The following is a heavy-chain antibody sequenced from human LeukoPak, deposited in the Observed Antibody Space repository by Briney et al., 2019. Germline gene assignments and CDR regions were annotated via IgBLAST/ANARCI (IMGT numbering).Heavy chain of an antibody. Sequence: PGRSLRLSCAASGFTFDDYAMHWVRQAPGKGLEWVSGISWNSGNIGYADSVKGRFTISRDNAKNSLYLQMNSLRAEDMALYYCAKGGSSGWYFDYWGQGTLVTVSS. CDR1: GFTFDDYA. D-gene: IGHD6-19*01. J-gene: IGHJ4*02. CDR2: ISWNSGNI. V-gene: IGHV3-9*03. CDR3: AKGGSSGWYFDY.